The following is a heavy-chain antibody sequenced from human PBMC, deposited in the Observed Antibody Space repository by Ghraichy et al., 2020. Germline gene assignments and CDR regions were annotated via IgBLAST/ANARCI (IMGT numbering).Heavy chain of an antibody. D-gene: IGHD3-10*01. CDR2: FSSSSSFI. CDR1: GFTFSSYT. CDR3: ARGFNMVRGVPGFDY. Sequence: GGSLRLSCAASGFTFSSYTMNWVRQAPGKGLEWVSSFSSSSSFIYYGDSVKGRFTISRDNAKNSLYLQMNRLRAEDTAVYYCARGFNMVRGVPGFDYWGQGTLGTVSS. V-gene: IGHV3-21*01. J-gene: IGHJ4*02.